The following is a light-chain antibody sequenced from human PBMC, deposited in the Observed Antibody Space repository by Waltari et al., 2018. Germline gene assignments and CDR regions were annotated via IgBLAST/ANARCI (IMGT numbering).Light chain of an antibody. J-gene: IGKJ1*01. Sequence: DIVMTQSPDPLAVFPGARAIINCKSSQSVLDSSNNKNYMAWYQQKPGQPPKLLIYWASIRESGVPDRFSGSGSGTDFTLTISSLQAEDVAVYYCQQCHRSPWTFGQGTKVEI. CDR1: QSVLDSSNNKNY. V-gene: IGKV4-1*01. CDR3: QQCHRSPWT. CDR2: WAS.